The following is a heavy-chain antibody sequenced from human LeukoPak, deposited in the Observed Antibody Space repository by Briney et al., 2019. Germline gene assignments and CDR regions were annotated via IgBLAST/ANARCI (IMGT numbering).Heavy chain of an antibody. J-gene: IGHJ3*02. Sequence: KPGGSLRLSCVASGFTYIDAWMSWVRQAPGKGLEWVGRIGSKTDGGTADHAAPVKGRFTISRDDSKNTLYLQMNSLNTEDIGMYYCTTGMGATFDAFDIWGQGTMVAVSS. D-gene: IGHD1-26*01. CDR1: GFTYIDAW. CDR2: IGSKTDGGTA. CDR3: TTGMGATFDAFDI. V-gene: IGHV3-15*04.